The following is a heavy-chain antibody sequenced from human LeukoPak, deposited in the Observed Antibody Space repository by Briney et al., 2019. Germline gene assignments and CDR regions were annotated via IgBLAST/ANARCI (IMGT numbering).Heavy chain of an antibody. J-gene: IGHJ4*02. CDR3: AKDHDFWRGPET. Sequence: PGGSLRLSCAASGFTFSRYAMNWVRQAPGKGLEWVSGVRGGGSSTYYADSVKGRFTISRDNSKNTLYLLMNSLRAEDTAVYYCAKDHDFWRGPETWGQGTLVTVSS. D-gene: IGHD3-3*01. CDR2: VRGGGSST. V-gene: IGHV3-23*01. CDR1: GFTFSRYA.